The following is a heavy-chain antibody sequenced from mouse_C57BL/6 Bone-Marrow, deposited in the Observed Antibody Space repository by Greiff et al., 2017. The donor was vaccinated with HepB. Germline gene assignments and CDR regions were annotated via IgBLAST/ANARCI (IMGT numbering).Heavy chain of an antibody. J-gene: IGHJ4*01. V-gene: IGHV5-4*01. D-gene: IGHD4-1*01. CDR2: ISDGGSYT. CDR3: AREGPSLTYYAMDY. Sequence: EVKLVESGGGLVKPGGSLKLSCAASGFTFSSYAMSWVRQTPEKRLEWVATISDGGSYTYYPDNVKGRFTISRDNAKNNLYLQMSHLKSENTAMYCYAREGPSLTYYAMDYWGQGTSVTISS. CDR1: GFTFSSYA.